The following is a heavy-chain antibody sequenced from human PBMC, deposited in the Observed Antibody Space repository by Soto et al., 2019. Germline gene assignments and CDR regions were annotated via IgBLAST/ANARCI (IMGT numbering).Heavy chain of an antibody. D-gene: IGHD3-9*01. Sequence: GGSLRLSCAASGFTFSSYAMSWVRQAPGKGLEWVSAISGSGGSTYYADSVKGRFTISRDNSKNTLYLQMNSLRAEDTAVYYCAKPALATTYYDILTGYSPPIPNYYFDYWGQGTLVTVSS. CDR2: ISGSGGST. CDR3: AKPALATTYYDILTGYSPPIPNYYFDY. CDR1: GFTFSSYA. J-gene: IGHJ4*02. V-gene: IGHV3-23*01.